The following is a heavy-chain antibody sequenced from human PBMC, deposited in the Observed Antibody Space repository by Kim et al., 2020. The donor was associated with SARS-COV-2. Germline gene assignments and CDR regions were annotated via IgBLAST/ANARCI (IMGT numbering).Heavy chain of an antibody. Sequence: EQKLQSRVTMTTDTSKSTAYMELRSVRSDDTAVYYCAGVDIWTANWFDPWGQGTLVTVSS. J-gene: IGHJ5*02. D-gene: IGHD3-9*01. V-gene: IGHV1-18*01. CDR3: AGVDIWTANWFDP.